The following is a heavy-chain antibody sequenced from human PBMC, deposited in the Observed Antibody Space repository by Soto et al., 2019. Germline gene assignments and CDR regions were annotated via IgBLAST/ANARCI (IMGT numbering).Heavy chain of an antibody. D-gene: IGHD2-15*01. V-gene: IGHV3-48*01. J-gene: IGHJ3*02. CDR1: GFTFSRYS. CDR3: ARDQQEYCSGGSCYPEI. CDR2: ISSSSSTI. Sequence: SLRLSYAASGFTFSRYSMNWVRQAPGKGLEWVSYISSSSSTIYYADSVKGRFTISRDNAKNSLYLQMNSLRAEDTAVYYCARDQQEYCSGGSCYPEIWGQGTMVTVSS.